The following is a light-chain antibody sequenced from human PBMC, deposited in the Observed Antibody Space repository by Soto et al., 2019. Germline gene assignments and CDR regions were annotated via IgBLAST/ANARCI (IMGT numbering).Light chain of an antibody. Sequence: DIQMTQSPSSLSASVGDRVTITCRASQSIRSYLNWYQQKPGKAPKLLIYAASSLQSGVPSRFSGSGSGTDFTLTISSLQPEDFAAYYCQQSDSTPWTFGQGTKVDIK. CDR1: QSIRSY. J-gene: IGKJ1*01. CDR2: AAS. CDR3: QQSDSTPWT. V-gene: IGKV1-39*01.